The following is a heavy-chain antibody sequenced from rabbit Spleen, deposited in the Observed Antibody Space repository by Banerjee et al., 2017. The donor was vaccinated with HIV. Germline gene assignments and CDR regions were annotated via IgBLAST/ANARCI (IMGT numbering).Heavy chain of an antibody. CDR1: GFSFSSGYD. J-gene: IGHJ6*01. V-gene: IGHV1S40*01. CDR2: IYAGSSGST. D-gene: IGHD8-1*01. CDR3: ARDAGTSFSTYGMDL. Sequence: QSLEESGGGLVKPGASLTLTCKASGFSFSSGYDMCWVRQAPGKGLEWIACIYAGSSGSTYSASWAKGRFTISKPSSTTATLQMTSLTAADTATYFCARDAGTSFSTYGMDLWGPGTLVTVS.